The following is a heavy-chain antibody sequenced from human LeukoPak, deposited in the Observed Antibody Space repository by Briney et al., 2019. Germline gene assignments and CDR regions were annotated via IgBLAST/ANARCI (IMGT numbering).Heavy chain of an antibody. V-gene: IGHV7-4-1*02. CDR2: INTNTGNP. D-gene: IGHD3-22*01. J-gene: IGHJ4*02. CDR1: GGTFSSYA. Sequence: GASVKVSCKASGGTFSSYAISWVRQAPGQGLEWMGWINTNTGNPTYAQGFTGRFVFSLDTSVSTAYLQISSLKAEDTAVYYCAREGYDSSGYNPNPNDYWGQGTLVTVSS. CDR3: AREGYDSSGYNPNPNDY.